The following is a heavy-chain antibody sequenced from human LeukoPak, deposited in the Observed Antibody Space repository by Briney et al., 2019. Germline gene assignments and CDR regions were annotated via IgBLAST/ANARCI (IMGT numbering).Heavy chain of an antibody. CDR1: GFTVSSNY. J-gene: IGHJ6*02. CDR3: ASGSTTVTTYYGMDV. D-gene: IGHD4-11*01. CDR2: IYSGGST. Sequence: GGSLRLSCAASGFTVSSNYMSWVRQAPGKGLEWVSVIYSGGSTYYADSVKGRFTISRDNSKNTLYLQMNSLRAEDTAVCYCASGSTTVTTYYGMDVWGQGTTVTVSS. V-gene: IGHV3-66*02.